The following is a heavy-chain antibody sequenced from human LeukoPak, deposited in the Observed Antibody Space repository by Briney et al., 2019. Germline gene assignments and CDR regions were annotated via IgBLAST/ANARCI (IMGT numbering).Heavy chain of an antibody. J-gene: IGHJ6*02. CDR2: IYHSGST. Sequence: SETLSLTCAVSGYSISSGYYWGWIRQPPGKGLEWIGSIYHSGSTYYNPSLKSRVTISVDTSKNQFSLKLSSVTAADTAVYYCASLRYGDYGMDVWGQGTTVTVSS. V-gene: IGHV4-38-2*01. CDR1: GYSISSGYY. D-gene: IGHD4-17*01. CDR3: ASLRYGDYGMDV.